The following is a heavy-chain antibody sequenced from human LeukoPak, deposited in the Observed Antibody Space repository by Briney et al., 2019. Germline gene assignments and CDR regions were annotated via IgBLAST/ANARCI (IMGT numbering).Heavy chain of an antibody. CDR1: GFTFSSYS. V-gene: IGHV3-48*02. D-gene: IGHD3-3*01. J-gene: IGHJ4*02. Sequence: GGSLRLSCAASGFTFSSYSMNWVRQAPGKGLEWVSYISSSSTIYYADSVKGRFTISRDNAKNSLYLQMNSLRDEDTAVYYCARDGTGDFWSGYYYFDYWGQGTLVTVSS. CDR3: ARDGTGDFWSGYYYFDY. CDR2: ISSSSTI.